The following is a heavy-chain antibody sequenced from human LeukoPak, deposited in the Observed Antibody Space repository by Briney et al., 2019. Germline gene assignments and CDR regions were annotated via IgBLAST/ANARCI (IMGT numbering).Heavy chain of an antibody. D-gene: IGHD3-3*01. CDR2: ISSSGSTI. CDR3: ARDRPVSGFLEWLPNYFDY. Sequence: QPGGSLRLSCAVSGFTVSSYEMNWVRQAPGKGLEWVSYISSSGSTIYYAASVKGRFTISRDNAKNSLYLQMNSLRAEDTAVYYCARDRPVSGFLEWLPNYFDYWGQGTLVTVSS. V-gene: IGHV3-48*03. J-gene: IGHJ4*02. CDR1: GFTVSSYE.